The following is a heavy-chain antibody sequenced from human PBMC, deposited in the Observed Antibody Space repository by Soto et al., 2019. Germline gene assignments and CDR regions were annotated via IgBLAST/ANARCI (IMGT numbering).Heavy chain of an antibody. Sequence: QAQLVESGGGVVQPGRSLRLSCAASGFTFSSYGMHWVRQAPGKGLEWVAVIWYDGSNKYYADSVKGRFTISRDNSKNTLYLQMNSLRAEDTAVYYCARSYDYDSSGYYRSFFQHWGQGTLVTVSS. CDR2: IWYDGSNK. D-gene: IGHD3-22*01. CDR3: ARSYDYDSSGYYRSFFQH. J-gene: IGHJ1*01. V-gene: IGHV3-33*01. CDR1: GFTFSSYG.